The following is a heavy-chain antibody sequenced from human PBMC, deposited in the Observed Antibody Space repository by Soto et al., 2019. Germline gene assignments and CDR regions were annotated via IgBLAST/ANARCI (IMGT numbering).Heavy chain of an antibody. CDR2: IKSDGSET. V-gene: IGHV3-7*04. CDR3: ARGHYGLDV. CDR1: GFTLSDHW. J-gene: IGHJ6*01. Sequence: EMQLVESGGGLVQPGGSLRLSCAASGFTLSDHWTTWVRQASGKGLEWVAHIKSDGSETDFVDSVKGRFTFSRDNTKNSLYLQMNSLRVEDTAVYYCARGHYGLDVW.